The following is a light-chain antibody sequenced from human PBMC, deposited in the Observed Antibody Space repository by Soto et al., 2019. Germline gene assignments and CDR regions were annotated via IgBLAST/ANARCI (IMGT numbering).Light chain of an antibody. J-gene: IGLJ1*01. CDR2: DVS. Sequence: SLLDQPASVSGSPGQSIAISRTGNHSVVGAFNYVSWYQQHPGKAPKFMIFDVSSRPSGVSDRFSGSKSGNTASLTISGLQTEDEADYYCASYTTSSTYVFGTGTKVTVL. CDR1: HSVVGAFNY. CDR3: ASYTTSSTYV. V-gene: IGLV2-14*03.